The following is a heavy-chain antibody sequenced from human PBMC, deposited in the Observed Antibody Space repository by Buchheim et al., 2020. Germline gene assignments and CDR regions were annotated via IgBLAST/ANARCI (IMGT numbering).Heavy chain of an antibody. CDR2: ISSSGATI. J-gene: IGHJ6*03. CDR3: ARVQTTTLYNYYYMDV. V-gene: IGHV3-11*01. Sequence: QVQLVESGGGLVKPGGSLRLSCAASGFTFSDYYISWIRQAPGKGLEWISHISSSGATIYYAESVKGRFTISRDNAKNSLYLQMNSLRAEDTAVFYCARVQTTTLYNYYYMDVWGEGTT. D-gene: IGHD1-26*01. CDR1: GFTFSDYY.